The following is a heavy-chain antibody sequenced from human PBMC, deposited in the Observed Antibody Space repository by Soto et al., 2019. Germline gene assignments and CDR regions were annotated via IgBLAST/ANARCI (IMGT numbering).Heavy chain of an antibody. V-gene: IGHV1-18*01. CDR2: ISGYNGKT. CDR3: ARAGLGVPGTGYGMDV. CDR1: GYSFTSYG. J-gene: IGHJ6*02. Sequence: QVQLVQSGSEVKKPGASVKVSCKASGYSFTSYGISWVRQAPGQGLEWMGWISGYNGKTNYAQKLQGRVTMTTDTSTSTAYMEVMSLRADDTAVYYCARAGLGVPGTGYGMDVWGQGTTVTVSS. D-gene: IGHD1-7*01.